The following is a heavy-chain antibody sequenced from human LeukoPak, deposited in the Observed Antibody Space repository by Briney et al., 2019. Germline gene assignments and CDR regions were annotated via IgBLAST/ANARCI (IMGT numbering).Heavy chain of an antibody. Sequence: GGSLRLSCAASGFTFSSSAMSWVRQAPGKGLEWVSRISGSGSGGSTYYADSVKGRFTISRDNSKNTLYLQMNSLRAEDTAVYYCAKSQHVVVADTFDYWGQGTLVTVSS. J-gene: IGHJ4*02. CDR3: AKSQHVVVADTFDY. CDR1: GFTFSSSA. CDR2: ISGSGSGGST. D-gene: IGHD2-15*01. V-gene: IGHV3-23*01.